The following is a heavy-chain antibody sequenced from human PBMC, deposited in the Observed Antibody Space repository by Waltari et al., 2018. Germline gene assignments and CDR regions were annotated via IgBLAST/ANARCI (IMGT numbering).Heavy chain of an antibody. CDR2: ISWDGGST. D-gene: IGHD6-13*01. V-gene: IGHV3-43D*04. Sequence: EVQLVESGGGVVQSGGSLRLSCAGSGFTFDDYAMHWVRQAPGKGLEWVSLISWDGGSTYYADSVKGRFTISRDNSKNSLYLQMDSLRAEDTALYYCAKADYSSSWYPDYWGQGTLVTGSP. J-gene: IGHJ4*02. CDR3: AKADYSSSWYPDY. CDR1: GFTFDDYA.